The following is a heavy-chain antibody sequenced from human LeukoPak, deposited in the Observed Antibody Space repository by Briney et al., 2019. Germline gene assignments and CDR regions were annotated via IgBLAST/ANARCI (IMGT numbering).Heavy chain of an antibody. CDR1: GFTVSSNY. Sequence: PGGSLRLSCAASGFTVSSNYMNWVRQAPGKGLEWVSVIYSGGSTYYADSVKGRFTISRDNSKNTLYLQMNSLRAEDTAVYYCARGPPGYCSDTSCLYYFDYWGQGTLVTVSS. J-gene: IGHJ4*02. D-gene: IGHD2-2*03. V-gene: IGHV3-66*01. CDR3: ARGPPGYCSDTSCLYYFDY. CDR2: IYSGGST.